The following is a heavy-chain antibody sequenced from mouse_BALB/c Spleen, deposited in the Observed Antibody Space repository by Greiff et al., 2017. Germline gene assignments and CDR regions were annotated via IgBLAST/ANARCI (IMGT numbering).Heavy chain of an antibody. V-gene: IGHV3-2*02. CDR2: ISYSGST. CDR1: GYSITSDYA. D-gene: IGHD2-4*01. Sequence: EVKLQESGPGLVKPSQSLSLTCTVTGYSITSDYAWNWIRQFPGNKLEWMGYISYSGSTSYNPSLKSRISITRDTSKNQFFLQLNSVTTEDTATYYCARTDYDNVWFAYWGQGTLVTVSA. CDR3: ARTDYDNVWFAY. J-gene: IGHJ3*01.